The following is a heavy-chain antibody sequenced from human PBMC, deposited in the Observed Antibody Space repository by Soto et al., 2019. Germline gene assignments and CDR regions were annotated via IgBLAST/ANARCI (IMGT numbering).Heavy chain of an antibody. Sequence: PGGSLRLSCAASGFTFSSYAMSWVRQAPGKGLEWVSAISGSGGSTYYADSVKGRFTISRDNAKNSLYLQMNSLRAEDTAVYYCARELYDSSGYFDYWGQGTLVTVSS. CDR2: ISGSGGST. D-gene: IGHD3-22*01. V-gene: IGHV3-23*01. J-gene: IGHJ4*02. CDR1: GFTFSSYA. CDR3: ARELYDSSGYFDY.